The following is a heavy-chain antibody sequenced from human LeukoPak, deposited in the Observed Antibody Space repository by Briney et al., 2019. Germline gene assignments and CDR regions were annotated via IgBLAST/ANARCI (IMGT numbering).Heavy chain of an antibody. D-gene: IGHD1-26*01. J-gene: IGHJ4*02. Sequence: AGGSLRLSCAASGFTFSSYAMSWVRQAPGKGLEWVSAISGSGGSTYYADSVKGRFTISRDNSKNTLYLQMNSLRAEDTAVYYCAKDVRSGSSYFDYWGQGTLVTVSS. CDR2: ISGSGGST. CDR1: GFTFSSYA. CDR3: AKDVRSGSSYFDY. V-gene: IGHV3-23*01.